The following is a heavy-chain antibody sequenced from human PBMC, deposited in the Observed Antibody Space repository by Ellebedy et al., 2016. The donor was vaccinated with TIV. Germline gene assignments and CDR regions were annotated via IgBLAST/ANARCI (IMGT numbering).Heavy chain of an antibody. CDR3: ARGIRRFGELPFDY. CDR1: GFTFSSYS. J-gene: IGHJ4*02. D-gene: IGHD3-10*01. CDR2: ISSSSSYI. V-gene: IGHV3-21*01. Sequence: ETLSLTCAASGFTFSSYSMNWVRQAPGKGLEWVSSISSSSSYIYYADSVKGRFTISRDNAKNSLYLQMNSLRAEDTAMYYCARGIRRFGELPFDYWGQGTLVTVSS.